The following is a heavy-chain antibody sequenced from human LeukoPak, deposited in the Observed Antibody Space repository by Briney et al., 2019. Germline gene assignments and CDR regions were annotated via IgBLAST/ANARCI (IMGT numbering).Heavy chain of an antibody. CDR3: ARLSDLYNGTYLLDS. Sequence: SETLSLTCTVSGNSVTSYYWSWIRRPPGKGLEGIGYGDHFGGAIYNPSLKRRVTISVHSSKNQSSLRLTPVTAADTAVYHCARLSDLYNGTYLLDSWSQGTLVTVSS. CDR2: GDHFGGA. J-gene: IGHJ4*02. CDR1: GNSVTSYY. V-gene: IGHV4-59*02. D-gene: IGHD1-26*01.